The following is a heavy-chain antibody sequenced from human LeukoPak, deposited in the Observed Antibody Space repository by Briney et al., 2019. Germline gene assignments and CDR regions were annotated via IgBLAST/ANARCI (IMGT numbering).Heavy chain of an antibody. Sequence: PGGSLRLSCAASGFTFSGYPIHWVRQAPGKGLEWVAVISYDGSNKYYADSVKGRFTISRDNAKNSLYLQMNSLRDEDTAVYYCARDGLKAGTTGGFDYWGQGTLVTVSS. CDR1: GFTFSGYP. D-gene: IGHD1/OR15-1a*01. CDR3: ARDGLKAGTTGGFDY. CDR2: ISYDGSNK. V-gene: IGHV3-30-3*01. J-gene: IGHJ4*02.